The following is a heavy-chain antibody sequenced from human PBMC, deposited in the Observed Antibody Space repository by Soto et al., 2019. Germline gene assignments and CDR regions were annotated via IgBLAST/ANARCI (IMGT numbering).Heavy chain of an antibody. V-gene: IGHV4-34*01. CDR1: GGSFSGYY. CDR3: ARGAYSSSWYPNWFDP. CDR2: INHSGST. Sequence: QVQLQQWGAGLLKPSETLSLTCAVYGGSFSGYYWSWIRQPPGKGLEWIGEINHSGSTNYNPSLKSXXXXXXXXXXXXXXXXXXXXXXXXXXXYYCARGAYSSSWYPNWFDPWGQGTLVTVSS. J-gene: IGHJ5*02. D-gene: IGHD6-13*01.